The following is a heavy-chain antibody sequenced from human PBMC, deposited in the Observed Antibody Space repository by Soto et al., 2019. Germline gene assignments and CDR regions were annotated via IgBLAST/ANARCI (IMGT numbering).Heavy chain of an antibody. CDR1: GGTFSSYT. CDR2: IIPILGIA. Sequence: ASVKVSCKASGGTFSSYTISWVRQAPGQGLEWMGRIIPILGIANYAQKFQGRVTITADKSTSTAYMELSSLRSEDTAVYYCASSGWYLGYYFDYWGQGTLVTVSS. CDR3: ASSGWYLGYYFDY. J-gene: IGHJ4*02. D-gene: IGHD6-19*01. V-gene: IGHV1-69*02.